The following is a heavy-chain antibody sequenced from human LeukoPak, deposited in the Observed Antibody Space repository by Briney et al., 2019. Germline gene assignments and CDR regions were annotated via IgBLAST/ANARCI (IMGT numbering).Heavy chain of an antibody. D-gene: IGHD3-10*01. V-gene: IGHV1-69*06. J-gene: IGHJ3*02. CDR1: GGTFSSYP. Sequence: SVKVSCKASGGTFSSYPISWVRQAPGQGLEWMGGIIPMFDTADFAQMFQGRVTITADTSTSTAYMQLSSLRSEDTAVYYCARARSGPYGSGSLDAFDIWGQGTMVTVSS. CDR3: ARARSGPYGSGSLDAFDI. CDR2: IIPMFDTA.